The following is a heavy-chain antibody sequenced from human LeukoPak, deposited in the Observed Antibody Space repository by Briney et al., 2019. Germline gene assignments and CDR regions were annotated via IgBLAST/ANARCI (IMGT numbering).Heavy chain of an antibody. CDR1: GGSISSSSYY. J-gene: IGHJ3*02. CDR3: ASRDYYDSSGWFDAFDI. Sequence: SETLSLTCTVSGGSISSSSYYWGWIRQPPGKGLEWIGSIYYSGSTYYNPSLKRRVTISVDTSKNQFPLKLSSVTAANTAVYYCASRDYYDSSGWFDAFDIWGQGTMVTVSS. CDR2: IYYSGST. D-gene: IGHD3-22*01. V-gene: IGHV4-39*01.